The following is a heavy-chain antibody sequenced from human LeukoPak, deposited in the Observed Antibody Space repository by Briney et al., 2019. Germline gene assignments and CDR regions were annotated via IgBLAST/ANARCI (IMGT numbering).Heavy chain of an antibody. CDR1: GGSVSSGSYY. D-gene: IGHD3-10*01. CDR3: GRVWGPYYYGSGSYYGAVILDY. V-gene: IGHV4-61*01. J-gene: IGHJ4*02. CDR2: VYYSGST. Sequence: PSETLSLTCTVSGGSVSSGSYYWSWIRQPPGKGLEWIGYVYYSGSTNYNPSLKSRVTISVDTSNNQFSLKLSSVTAADTAVYYGGRVWGPYYYGSGSYYGAVILDYWGQGTRVTVPS.